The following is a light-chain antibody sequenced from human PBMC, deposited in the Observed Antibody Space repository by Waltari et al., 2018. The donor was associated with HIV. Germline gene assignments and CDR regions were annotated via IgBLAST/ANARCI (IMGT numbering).Light chain of an antibody. CDR3: LSADSSGTYV. V-gene: IGLV3-25*03. CDR2: KNT. J-gene: IGLJ1*01. CDR1: ASPKPY. Sequence: SSALPQPPSVSVSPGQTARITCSGDASPKPYTHWFQQKPGQAPLVVIHKNTERPSGIPERFSASRSGTTVTLTISGVQTDDEADYYCLSADSSGTYVFGPGTTVTVL.